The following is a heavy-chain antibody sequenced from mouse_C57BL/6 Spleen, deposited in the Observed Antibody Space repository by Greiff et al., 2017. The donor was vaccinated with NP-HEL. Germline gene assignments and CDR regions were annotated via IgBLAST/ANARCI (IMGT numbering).Heavy chain of an antibody. J-gene: IGHJ4*01. CDR2: INPNNGGT. CDR1: GYTFTDYY. Sequence: EVQLQQSGPELVKPGASVKISCKASGYTFTDYYMNWVKQSHGKSLEWIGDINPNNGGTSYNQKFKGKATLTVDKSSSTAYMELRSLTSEDAADYYCARRGVTLRYYAMDDWGKGTTVTVSS. CDR3: ARRGVTLRYYAMDD. D-gene: IGHD2-5*01. V-gene: IGHV1-26*01.